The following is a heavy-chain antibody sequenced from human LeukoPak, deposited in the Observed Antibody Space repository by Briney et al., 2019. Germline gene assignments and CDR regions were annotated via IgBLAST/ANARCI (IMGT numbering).Heavy chain of an antibody. CDR2: IYYSGST. CDR1: GGSISSSSYC. Sequence: SETLSLTCTVSGGSISSSSYCWGWIRQPPGKGLEWIGSIYYSGSTYYNPSLKSRVTISVDTSKNQFSLKLSSVTAADTAVYYCARNGVPGYCSSTSCYTIFDYWGQGTLVTVSS. V-gene: IGHV4-39*07. J-gene: IGHJ4*02. CDR3: ARNGVPGYCSSTSCYTIFDY. D-gene: IGHD2-2*02.